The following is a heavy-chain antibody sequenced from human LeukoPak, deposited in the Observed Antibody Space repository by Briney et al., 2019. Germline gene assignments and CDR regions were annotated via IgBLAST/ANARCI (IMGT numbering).Heavy chain of an antibody. CDR3: ARQYTMVRGATVLLDY. J-gene: IGHJ4*02. CDR1: GDSINSNPYS. V-gene: IGHV4-39*01. Sequence: TASETLSLTCTVSGDSINSNPYSWAWIRQPPGKGLEWIGYIYYSGSTNYNPSLKSRVTISVDTSKNQFSLKLSSVTAADTAVYYCARQYTMVRGATVLLDYWGQGTLVTVSS. D-gene: IGHD3-10*01. CDR2: IYYSGST.